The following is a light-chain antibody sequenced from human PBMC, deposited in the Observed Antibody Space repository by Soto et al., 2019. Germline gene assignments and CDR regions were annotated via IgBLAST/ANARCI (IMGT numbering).Light chain of an antibody. J-gene: IGKJ1*01. Sequence: EILLTQSPGTLSLSPGERATLSCRASQRFSSNYLAWYQQKPGQVPRLLIYGASSRATGIPERFSGSGSATDYTHTISRLEPEDVGVYYSQQLGSSSWTVCQGRKLDIK. CDR2: GAS. CDR3: QQLGSSSWT. CDR1: QRFSSNY. V-gene: IGKV3-20*01.